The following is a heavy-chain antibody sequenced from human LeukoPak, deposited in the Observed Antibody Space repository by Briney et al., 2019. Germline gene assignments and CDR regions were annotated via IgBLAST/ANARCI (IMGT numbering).Heavy chain of an antibody. CDR3: VRDSNSLFDF. Sequence: GGSLRLSCAASGFTFSSYTMHWVRQAPGEGLECVALISYDGTYKYYADSVKGRFTISRDNSKNTLYLQMNSLRAEDTALYYCVRDSNSLFDFWGQGTLVTVSS. J-gene: IGHJ4*02. D-gene: IGHD5-18*01. CDR1: GFTFSSYT. CDR2: ISYDGTYK. V-gene: IGHV3-30-3*01.